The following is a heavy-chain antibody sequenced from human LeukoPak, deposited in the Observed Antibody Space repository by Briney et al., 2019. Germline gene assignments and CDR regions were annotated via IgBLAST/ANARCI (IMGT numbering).Heavy chain of an antibody. Sequence: ASVKVSCKASGYTFTSYYMHWVRQAPGQGLEWMGIINPSGGSTSYAQKFQGRVTMTRDMSTSTVYMELSSLRSEDTAVYYCARDSGSSWYSSYYYYMDVWGKGTTVTISS. CDR1: GYTFTSYY. CDR2: INPSGGST. J-gene: IGHJ6*03. V-gene: IGHV1-46*01. CDR3: ARDSGSSWYSSYYYYMDV. D-gene: IGHD6-13*01.